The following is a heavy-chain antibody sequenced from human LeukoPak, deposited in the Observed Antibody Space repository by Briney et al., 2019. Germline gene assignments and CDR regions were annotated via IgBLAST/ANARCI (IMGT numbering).Heavy chain of an antibody. Sequence: SETLSLTCAVYGGSFSGYYWSWIRQPPGKGLEWIGEINHSGSTNYNPSLKSRVTISVDTSKNQFSLKLSSVTAADTAVYYCARGGLIAARPYGWFDPWGQGTLVTVSS. CDR1: GGSFSGYY. CDR3: ARGGLIAARPYGWFDP. V-gene: IGHV4-34*01. J-gene: IGHJ5*02. D-gene: IGHD6-6*01. CDR2: INHSGST.